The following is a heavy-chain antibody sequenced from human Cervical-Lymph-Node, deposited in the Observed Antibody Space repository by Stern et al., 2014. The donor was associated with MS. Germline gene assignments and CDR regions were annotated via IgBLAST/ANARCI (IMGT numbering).Heavy chain of an antibody. CDR1: GGTFSRYA. CDR3: ASTGVGYSYGKYYFDY. V-gene: IGHV1-69*01. CDR2: IIPIFGTA. Sequence: VQLGESGAEVKKPGSSVKVSCKASGGTFSRYAISWVRQAPGQGLEWMGGIIPIFGTANYAQKFQGRVTITADGSTSTAYMELSSLRSEDTAVYYCASTGVGYSYGKYYFDYWGQGTLVTVSS. D-gene: IGHD5-18*01. J-gene: IGHJ4*02.